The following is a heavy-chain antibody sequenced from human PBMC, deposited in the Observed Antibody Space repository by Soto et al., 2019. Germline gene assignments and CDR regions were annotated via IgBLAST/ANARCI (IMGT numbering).Heavy chain of an antibody. V-gene: IGHV4-31*03. D-gene: IGHD2-21*01. CDR2: IYYSGST. J-gene: IGHJ6*02. CDR1: GGSISSGGYY. Sequence: QVQLQESGPGLVKPSQTLSLTCTVSGGSISSGGYYWSWIRQPPGKGLEWIGYIYYSGSTYYNPSLKGRDSISADTSTNQFSLKLSSVTAADTAVYYCAASCVGCGGFNYYGMDVWGQGTTVTVSS. CDR3: AASCVGCGGFNYYGMDV.